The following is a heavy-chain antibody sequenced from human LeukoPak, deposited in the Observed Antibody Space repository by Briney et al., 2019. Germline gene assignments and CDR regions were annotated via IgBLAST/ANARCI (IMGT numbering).Heavy chain of an antibody. V-gene: IGHV1-2*02. J-gene: IGHJ4*02. D-gene: IGHD3-3*01. CDR2: INPNSGGT. CDR1: GYTFTGYY. CDR3: ARPPLNYDFWSGYYYY. Sequence: ASVKVSCKASGYTFTGYYMHWVRQAPGQGLEWMGWINPNSGGTNYAQKFQGRVTMTRDTSISTAYMELSRLRSDDTAVYYCARPPLNYDFWSGYYYYWGQGTLVTVSS.